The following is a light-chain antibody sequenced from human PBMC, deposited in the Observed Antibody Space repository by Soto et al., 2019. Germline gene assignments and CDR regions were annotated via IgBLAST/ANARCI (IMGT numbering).Light chain of an antibody. Sequence: DIRMTQSPSSVSSSVGDRSTITCLASQAIDSWLAWYQQKPGEAPKLLIFTGSLLHSGVPPRFSGSGSGTDFTLTISSLQPEDFATYYCQQTLSFPPTFGQGTKV. V-gene: IGKV1-12*01. CDR3: QQTLSFPPT. J-gene: IGKJ1*01. CDR2: TGS. CDR1: QAIDSW.